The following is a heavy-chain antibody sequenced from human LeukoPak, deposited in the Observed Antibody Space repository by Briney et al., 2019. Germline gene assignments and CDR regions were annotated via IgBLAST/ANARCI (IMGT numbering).Heavy chain of an antibody. CDR2: ISYDGSNK. D-gene: IGHD6-6*01. CDR1: GFTFSSYA. CDR3: ARDSQQPVYYYFDY. J-gene: IGHJ4*02. V-gene: IGHV3-30-3*01. Sequence: GGSLRLSCAASGFTFSSYAMHWVRQAPGKGLEWVAVISYDGSNKYYADSVKGRFTISRDNSKNTLYLQMNSLRAEDTAVYYCARDSQQPVYYYFDYWGQGTLVTVSS.